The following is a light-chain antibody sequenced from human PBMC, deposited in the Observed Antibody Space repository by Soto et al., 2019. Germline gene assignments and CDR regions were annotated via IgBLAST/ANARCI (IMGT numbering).Light chain of an antibody. Sequence: IQMTQTPSTLSASVGDRVTITCRAGQYISSYLAWYQQEPGKAPKLLIYAASTLQSGVPSRFSGSGSGTDFTLTISTLQPEDFATYYCQQLNSYPWTFGQGTRWIS. J-gene: IGKJ1*01. CDR2: AAS. CDR1: QYISSY. CDR3: QQLNSYPWT. V-gene: IGKV1-9*01.